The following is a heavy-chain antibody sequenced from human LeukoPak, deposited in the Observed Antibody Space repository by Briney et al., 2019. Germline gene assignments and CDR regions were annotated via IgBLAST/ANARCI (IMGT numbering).Heavy chain of an antibody. CDR3: ASQYSIAAADNWFDP. CDR1: GYTFTSYA. CDR2: INAGNGNT. Sequence: ASVKVSCKASGYTFTSYAMHWVRQAPGQRLEWMGWINAGNGNTKYSQKFQGRVTITRDTSASTAYMELSSLRSEDTAVYYCASQYSIAAADNWFDPWGQGTLVTVSS. D-gene: IGHD6-13*01. V-gene: IGHV1-3*01. J-gene: IGHJ5*02.